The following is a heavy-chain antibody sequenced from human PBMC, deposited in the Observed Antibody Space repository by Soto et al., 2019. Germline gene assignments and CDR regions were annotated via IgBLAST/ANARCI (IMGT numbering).Heavy chain of an antibody. J-gene: IGHJ4*02. CDR3: AHRVLRTVFGLVTTTAIYFDF. Sequence: QITLKESGPSVVKPTETLTLTCTFSGFSLTTSGVGVGWVRQSPGKAPERLALIYWDDDKRYSTSLNSRLIITKDTSKNKVILTMANVVPADTPSYYCAHRVLRTVFGLVTTTAIYFDFWGPGTPVVVSS. V-gene: IGHV2-5*02. CDR1: GFSLTTSGVG. D-gene: IGHD3-3*01. CDR2: IYWDDDK.